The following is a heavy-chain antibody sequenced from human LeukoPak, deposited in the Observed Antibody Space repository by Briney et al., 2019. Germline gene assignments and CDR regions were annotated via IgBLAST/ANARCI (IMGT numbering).Heavy chain of an antibody. CDR1: GYTFTSYA. D-gene: IGHD1-26*01. CDR2: INAGNGNT. Sequence: ASVTVSCKASGYTFTSYAMHWVRQAPGQRLEWMGWINAGNGNTKYSQKFQGRVTITRDTSASTAYMELSSLRSEDTAVYYCARDHWWDLRGFDYWGQGTLVTVSS. CDR3: ARDHWWDLRGFDY. J-gene: IGHJ4*02. V-gene: IGHV1-3*01.